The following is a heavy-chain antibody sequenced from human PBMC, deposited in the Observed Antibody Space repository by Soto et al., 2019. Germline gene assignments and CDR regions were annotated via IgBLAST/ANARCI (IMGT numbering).Heavy chain of an antibody. CDR3: AKTAGLGSYYYGMDV. Sequence: EVQVLESGGGLVQPGGSLRLSCAASGFTFSNYAMNWVRQVPGKGLEWVSGISATGVSTGYADSLKGRFTISRDNSNNTVYLQMNSLRADDTAKYYCAKTAGLGSYYYGMDVWGQGTTVTVSS. D-gene: IGHD3-16*01. V-gene: IGHV3-23*01. J-gene: IGHJ6*02. CDR1: GFTFSNYA. CDR2: ISATGVST.